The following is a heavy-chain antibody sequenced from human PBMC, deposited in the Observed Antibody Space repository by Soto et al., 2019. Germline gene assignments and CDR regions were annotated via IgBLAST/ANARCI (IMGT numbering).Heavy chain of an antibody. CDR3: ITDQSSRWFLRYDFAF. D-gene: IGHD6-13*01. J-gene: IGHJ4*02. Sequence: KGLEWVGRIKSKTDGGTTDYAAPVKGRFTISRDDSKITLYLQMNRLKTEETAVYYCITDQSSRWFLRYDFAFWGQGTPVIV. CDR2: IKSKTDGGTT. V-gene: IGHV3-15*01.